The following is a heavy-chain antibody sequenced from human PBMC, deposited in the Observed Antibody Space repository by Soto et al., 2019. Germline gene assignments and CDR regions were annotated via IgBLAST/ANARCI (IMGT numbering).Heavy chain of an antibody. Sequence: QVQLVQSGAAVTKPGSSVKVSCKASGGTFNNSAISWVRQAPGQVLEWMGGIVPIFNTSHFAEKFQGRLTLTADKSTSTAFMELIGLRSDDTAVYFCATQQQLTTVEFWVQGPLVSVSS. V-gene: IGHV1-69*06. J-gene: IGHJ4*02. CDR1: GGTFNNSA. CDR3: ATQQQLTTVEF. CDR2: IVPIFNTS. D-gene: IGHD6-13*01.